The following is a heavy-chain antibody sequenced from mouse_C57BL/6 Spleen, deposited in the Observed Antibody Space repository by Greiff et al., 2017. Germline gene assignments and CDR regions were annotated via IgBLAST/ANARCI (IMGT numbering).Heavy chain of an antibody. CDR1: GFTFTDAW. CDR2: ISNKANNHAT. D-gene: IGHD2-4*01. CDR3: AKFYYDYDGGFAY. J-gene: IGHJ3*01. Sequence: EVKVEESGAGLVQPGASMKLSCAASGFTFTDAWMDWVRQSPEKGLEWVAEISNKANNHATYYAESVKGRFTVSRENSKSSVYLQMSSLRAEDTGIYYCAKFYYDYDGGFAYWGQGTLVTVSA. V-gene: IGHV6-6*01.